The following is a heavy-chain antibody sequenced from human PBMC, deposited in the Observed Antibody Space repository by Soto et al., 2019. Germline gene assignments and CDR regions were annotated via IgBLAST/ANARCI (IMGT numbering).Heavy chain of an antibody. CDR3: AKDLGGTDY. D-gene: IGHD3-16*01. Sequence: ESLKISCAASGFTLNNYWMHWVRKAPGKGLVWVSRINNDGSSTAYADPVKGRFTISRDNAKNTLYLQMNSLRAEDTAIYYCAKDLGGTDYWGQGTLVTVSS. CDR2: INNDGSST. J-gene: IGHJ4*02. V-gene: IGHV3-74*01. CDR1: GFTLNNYW.